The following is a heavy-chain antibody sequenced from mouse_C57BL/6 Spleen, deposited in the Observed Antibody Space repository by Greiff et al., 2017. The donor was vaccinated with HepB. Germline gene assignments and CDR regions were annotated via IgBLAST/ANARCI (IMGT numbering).Heavy chain of an antibody. V-gene: IGHV1-4*01. Sequence: VQLQQSGAELARPGASVKMSCKASGYTFTSYTMHWVKQRPGQGLEWIGYINPSSGYTKYNQKFKDKATLTADKSSSTAYMQLSSLTSEDSAVYYCAHRGDYAWFAYWGQGTLVTVSA. CDR2: INPSSGYT. J-gene: IGHJ3*01. D-gene: IGHD2-4*01. CDR3: AHRGDYAWFAY. CDR1: GYTFTSYT.